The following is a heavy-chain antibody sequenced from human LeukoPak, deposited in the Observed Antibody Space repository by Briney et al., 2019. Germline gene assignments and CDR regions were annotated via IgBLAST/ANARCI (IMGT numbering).Heavy chain of an antibody. CDR3: ARAYSGSYYVGYYYYYMDV. J-gene: IGHJ6*03. Sequence: PSETLSLTCTVSGGSISSGSYYWSWIRQPARKGLEWIGRIYTSGSTNYNPSLKSRVTISVDTSKNQFSLKLSSVTAADTAVYYCARAYSGSYYVGYYYYYMDVWGKGTTVTVSS. D-gene: IGHD1-26*01. CDR1: GGSISSGSYY. CDR2: IYTSGST. V-gene: IGHV4-61*02.